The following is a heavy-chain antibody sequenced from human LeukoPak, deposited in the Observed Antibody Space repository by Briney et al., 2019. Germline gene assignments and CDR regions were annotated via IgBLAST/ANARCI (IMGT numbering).Heavy chain of an antibody. CDR3: ARDWELTGVDY. CDR2: IYHSGST. J-gene: IGHJ4*02. V-gene: IGHV4-39*07. Sequence: SETLSLTCTVSGGSISSGDYYWSWIRQHPGKGLEWIGSIYHSGSTYYNPSLKSRVTISVDTSKNQFSLELSSVTAADTAVYYCARDWELTGVDYWGQGTLVTVSS. CDR1: GGSISSGDYY. D-gene: IGHD1-26*01.